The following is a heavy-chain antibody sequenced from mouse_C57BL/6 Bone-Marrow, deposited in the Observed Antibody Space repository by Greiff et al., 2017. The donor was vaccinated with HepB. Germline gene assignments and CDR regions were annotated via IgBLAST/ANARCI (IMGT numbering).Heavy chain of an antibody. D-gene: IGHD1-1*01. J-gene: IGHJ1*03. Sequence: EVHLVESGAELVRPGASVKLSCTASGFNIKDDYMHWVKQRPEQGLEWIGWIDPENGDTEYASKFQGKATITADTSSNTAYLQLSSLTSEDTAVYYCTTSYYYGSSYWYFDVWGTGTTVTVSS. CDR2: IDPENGDT. V-gene: IGHV14-4*01. CDR3: TTSYYYGSSYWYFDV. CDR1: GFNIKDDY.